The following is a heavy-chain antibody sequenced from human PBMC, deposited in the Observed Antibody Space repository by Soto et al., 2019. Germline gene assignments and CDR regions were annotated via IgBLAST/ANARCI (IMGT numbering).Heavy chain of an antibody. J-gene: IGHJ6*03. V-gene: IGHV3-15*01. CDR1: GFTFSNAW. D-gene: IGHD3-10*01. Sequence: EVQLGESGGGLVKPGGSLRLSCAASGFTFSNAWISWVRQAPGKGLEWVGRIKSTTEGGTTDYAAPVKGRFTISRDDSKNTLYLQMNSLKTEDPAGYYCTTDCGGFGESSTIYYYDYYRDVWGKGTTVTVSS. CDR3: TTDCGGFGESSTIYYYDYYRDV. CDR2: IKSTTEGGTT.